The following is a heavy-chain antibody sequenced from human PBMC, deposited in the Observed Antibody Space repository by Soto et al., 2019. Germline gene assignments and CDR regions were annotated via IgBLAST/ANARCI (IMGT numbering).Heavy chain of an antibody. Sequence: QVQLVESGGGVVQPGRSLRLSCAASGFTFSSYGMHWVRQAPGKGLEWVAVIWYDGSNKYYADSVKGRFTISRDNSTNTLYLQMNSRRAEDTAVYYCASEAPGYSFDYWGQGTLVTVSS. CDR2: IWYDGSNK. CDR3: ASEAPGYSFDY. V-gene: IGHV3-33*01. J-gene: IGHJ4*02. CDR1: GFTFSSYG. D-gene: IGHD5-18*01.